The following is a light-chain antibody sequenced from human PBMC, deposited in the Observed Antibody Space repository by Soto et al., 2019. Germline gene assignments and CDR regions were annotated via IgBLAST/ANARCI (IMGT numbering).Light chain of an antibody. Sequence: EIVLTQSPGTLSLSPGERATLSCRASQSVRSNYLAWYQQKPGQAPRLLIYGPSSRATGIPDTFSGSGSGTDFTLTISRLEPEDFAVYYCQQYGSAPSTFGGGTKVEIK. J-gene: IGKJ4*01. CDR1: QSVRSNY. CDR2: GPS. V-gene: IGKV3-20*01. CDR3: QQYGSAPST.